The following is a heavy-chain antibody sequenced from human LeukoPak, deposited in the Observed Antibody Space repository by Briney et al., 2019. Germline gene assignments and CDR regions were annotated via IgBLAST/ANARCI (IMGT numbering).Heavy chain of an antibody. V-gene: IGHV1-2*02. CDR2: INPNSGGT. CDR3: ARGRRITIFGVVIIPAGRHDVAQDY. CDR1: GYTFTGYY. J-gene: IGHJ4*02. Sequence: PWASVKVSCKASGYTFTGYYMHWVRQAPGQGLEWMGWINPNSGGTNYAQKFQGRVTMTRDTSISTAYMELSRLRSDDTAVYYCARGRRITIFGVVIIPAGRHDVAQDYWGQGTLVTVSS. D-gene: IGHD3-3*01.